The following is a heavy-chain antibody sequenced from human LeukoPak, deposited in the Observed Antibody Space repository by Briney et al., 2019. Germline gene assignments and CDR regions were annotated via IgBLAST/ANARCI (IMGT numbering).Heavy chain of an antibody. CDR2: INPNSGGT. J-gene: IGHJ4*02. CDR3: ARTLMYCVGRPHGFGPIPDY. V-gene: IGHV1-2*06. D-gene: IGHD2-2*02. Sequence: GASVKVSCKASGYTFTGYYMHWVRQAPGQGLEWIGRINPNSGGTNYAQKFQGRVTMTRDTSISTAYMELSRLRSDDTAVYYCARTLMYCVGRPHGFGPIPDYWGQGTPVTVSS. CDR1: GYTFTGYY.